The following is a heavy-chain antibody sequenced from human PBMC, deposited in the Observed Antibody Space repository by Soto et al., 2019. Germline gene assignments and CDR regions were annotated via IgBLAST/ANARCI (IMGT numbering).Heavy chain of an antibody. CDR2: INRGGGP. V-gene: IGHV3-23*01. CDR3: ARADGPLPVTLLGF. D-gene: IGHD5-18*01. Sequence: EVRLLESGGGLVQPGGSLTLSCATSGFTFNNYSMSWVRQAPGTGLEWVSSINRGGGPYYADSVKGRFTISRDNSKNMLYLRMNSLRADDTAVYFCARADGPLPVTLLGFWGQGTLVTVSS. J-gene: IGHJ4*02. CDR1: GFTFNNYS.